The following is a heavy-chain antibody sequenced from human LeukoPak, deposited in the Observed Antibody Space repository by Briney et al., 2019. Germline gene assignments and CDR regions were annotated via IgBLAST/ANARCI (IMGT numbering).Heavy chain of an antibody. CDR1: GFSFSSYW. CDR3: AELGITMIGGV. CDR2: IEEDGSQQ. V-gene: IGHV3-7*01. Sequence: GGSLRLSCAASGFSFSSYWMSWVRQAPGKGLEWVANIEEDGSQQFYVDSVKGRFTISRDNAKKSLYLQMNSLRVEDTGVYYCAELGITMIGGVWGKGTTVTISS. D-gene: IGHD3-10*02. J-gene: IGHJ6*04.